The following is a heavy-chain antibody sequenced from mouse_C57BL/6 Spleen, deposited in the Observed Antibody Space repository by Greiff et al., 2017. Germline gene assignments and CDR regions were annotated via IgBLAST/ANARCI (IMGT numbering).Heavy chain of an antibody. Sequence: QVQLQQSGAELMKPGASVKLSCKASGYTFTGYWMHWVKQRPGHGLEWIGRIYPESGGTNYNEKFKGKATLTADTSSNTAYLQLSSLTTEDTAVYYCASDYGSSRFAYWGQGTLVTVSA. CDR2: IYPESGGT. CDR1: GYTFTGYW. D-gene: IGHD1-1*01. J-gene: IGHJ3*01. CDR3: ASDYGSSRFAY. V-gene: IGHV1-9*01.